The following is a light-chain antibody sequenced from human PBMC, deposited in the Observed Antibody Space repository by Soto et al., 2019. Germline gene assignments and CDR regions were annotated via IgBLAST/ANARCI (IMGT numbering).Light chain of an antibody. V-gene: IGKV1-39*01. CDR1: PTLRNY. CDR2: AAS. J-gene: IGKJ1*01. CDR3: QQSNSIHQST. Sequence: DILMTQSLSSLSASVLDRATITCRSSPTLRNYLTWYQHKPGKGPKLLIYAASTLQSGVPSRFSRSGSGTDFILPISSLQADDVATYYCQQSNSIHQSTFGQGTKVDI.